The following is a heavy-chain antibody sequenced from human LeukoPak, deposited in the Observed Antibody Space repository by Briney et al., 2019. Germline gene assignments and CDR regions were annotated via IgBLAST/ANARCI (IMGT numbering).Heavy chain of an antibody. V-gene: IGHV3-64D*06. CDR2: ISSTGGST. CDR3: VKECLVIINYYFDY. Sequence: GGSLRLSCSASGFTFSNYAMHWDRQAPGKGLEYVSVISSTGGSTYYADSVKGRFTVSRDNSKNTLYLQMSSLRAEDTAVYYCVKECLVIINYYFDYWGQGTLVTASS. J-gene: IGHJ4*02. CDR1: GFTFSNYA. D-gene: IGHD3-22*01.